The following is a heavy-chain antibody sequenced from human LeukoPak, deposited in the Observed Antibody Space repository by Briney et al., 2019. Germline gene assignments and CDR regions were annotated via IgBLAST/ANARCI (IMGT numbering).Heavy chain of an antibody. CDR3: ARDRSQLAPPGY. CDR1: GGTFSSYA. D-gene: IGHD6-6*01. CDR2: IIPIFGTA. J-gene: IGHJ4*02. Sequence: SVKVSCKASGGTFSSYAISWVRQAPGQGLEWMGGIIPIFGTANYAQKFQGRVTMTRDTSISTAYMELSRLRSDDTAVYYCARDRSQLAPPGYWGQGTLVTVSS. V-gene: IGHV1-69*05.